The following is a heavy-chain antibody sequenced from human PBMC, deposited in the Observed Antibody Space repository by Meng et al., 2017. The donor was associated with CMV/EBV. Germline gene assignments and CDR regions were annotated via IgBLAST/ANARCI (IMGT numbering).Heavy chain of an antibody. Sequence: SETLSLTCTVSGGSISSSSYYWGWIRQPPGKGLEWIGSIYYSGSTYYNPSLKSRVTIAVDTSKNQFSPKLSSVTAADTAVYYCARREHGGYSYGYVYSSSWYRSWFDPWGQGTLVTVSS. J-gene: IGHJ5*02. CDR1: GGSISSSSYY. CDR2: IYYSGST. V-gene: IGHV4-39*01. CDR3: ARREHGGYSYGYVYSSSWYRSWFDP. D-gene: IGHD5-18*01.